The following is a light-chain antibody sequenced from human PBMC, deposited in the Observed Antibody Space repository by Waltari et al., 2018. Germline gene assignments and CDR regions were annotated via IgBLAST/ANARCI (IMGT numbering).Light chain of an antibody. Sequence: EIVLTQSPATLSLSPGERATLSCRASPSVSSYLGWYQQKHGQAPRLLIFDASNRTTGIPARLSVSGYGTDFTLTISSLQPEDCAVYYCQQRSNWPGTFGQWTKLEI. CDR3: QQRSNWPGT. J-gene: IGKJ2*01. CDR2: DAS. CDR1: PSVSSY. V-gene: IGKV3-11*01.